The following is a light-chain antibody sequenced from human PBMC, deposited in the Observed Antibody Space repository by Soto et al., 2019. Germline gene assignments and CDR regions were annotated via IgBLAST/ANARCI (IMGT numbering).Light chain of an antibody. Sequence: DIQMTQSPSSLSASVGDRVTITCQASHDITSYLNWYQHKPGKAPKLLIYDASILEAGVPSRFSGRGSVTDFTFSIRTLRRENVVTYFSHKCDYLPIFGPGTTVDFK. CDR2: DAS. CDR3: HKCDYLPI. J-gene: IGKJ3*01. V-gene: IGKV1-33*01. CDR1: HDITSY.